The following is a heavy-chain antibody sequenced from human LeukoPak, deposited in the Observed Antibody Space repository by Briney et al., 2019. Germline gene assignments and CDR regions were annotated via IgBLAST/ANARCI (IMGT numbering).Heavy chain of an antibody. V-gene: IGHV4-30-4*02. CDR3: ARANGSGSFFWRTQNDYFDY. J-gene: IGHJ4*02. Sequence: SETLSLTCTVSGGSISSGDYYWSWIRQPPGKGLEWIGYIYYSGSTYYNPSLKSRVTISVDTSKNQFSLKLSSVTAADTAVYYCARANGSGSFFWRTQNDYFDYWGQGTLVTVSS. CDR2: IYYSGST. CDR1: GGSISSGDYY. D-gene: IGHD3-10*01.